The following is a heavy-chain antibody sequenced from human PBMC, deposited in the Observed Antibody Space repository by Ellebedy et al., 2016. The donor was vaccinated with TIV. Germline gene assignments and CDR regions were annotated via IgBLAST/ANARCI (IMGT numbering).Heavy chain of an antibody. V-gene: IGHV1-46*01. J-gene: IGHJ6*02. Sequence: ASVKVSCKASGYTFTSYYMPWVRQAPGQGLEWMGIINHSGGSTSYAQKFQGRVTMTRATSTSTVYMELSSLRSEDTAVYYCARQEAPYYYYYGMDVWGQGTTVTVSS. CDR3: ARQEAPYYYYYGMDV. CDR1: GYTFTSYY. CDR2: INHSGGST.